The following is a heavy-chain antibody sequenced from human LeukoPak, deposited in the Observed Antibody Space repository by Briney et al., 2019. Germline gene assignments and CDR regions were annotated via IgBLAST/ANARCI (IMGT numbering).Heavy chain of an antibody. V-gene: IGHV3-30*02. CDR1: GFTFSNYG. CDR3: AKNYYDSSGYYYGVFDY. D-gene: IGHD3-22*01. CDR2: IRYDGSNK. Sequence: GGSLRLSCAASGFTFSNYGMHWVRQAPGKGLEWVTFIRYDGSNKYYADSVKGRFTISRDNSKNTLYLQMNSLRAEDTAVYYCAKNYYDSSGYYYGVFDYWGQGTLVTVSS. J-gene: IGHJ4*02.